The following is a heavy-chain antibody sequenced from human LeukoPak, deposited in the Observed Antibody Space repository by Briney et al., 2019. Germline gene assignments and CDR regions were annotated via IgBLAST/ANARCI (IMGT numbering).Heavy chain of an antibody. CDR2: INPNSGGT. D-gene: IGHD2-2*02. J-gene: IGHJ4*02. V-gene: IGHV1-2*02. CDR3: ARDLSDIVVVPAAIPSDY. Sequence: GASVKVSCKASGYTFTGYYMHWVRQAPGQGLEWMGWINPNSGGTNYAQKFQGRVTMTRDTSISTAYMELSRLRSDDTAVYYCARDLSDIVVVPAAIPSDYWGQGTLVTVSS. CDR1: GYTFTGYY.